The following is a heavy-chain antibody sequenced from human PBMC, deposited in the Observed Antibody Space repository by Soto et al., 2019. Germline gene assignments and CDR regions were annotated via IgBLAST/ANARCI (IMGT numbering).Heavy chain of an antibody. D-gene: IGHD4-17*01. V-gene: IGHV4-31*03. CDR3: ARDADYGGSRGGMDV. J-gene: IGHJ6*02. Sequence: QVRLEESGPGLVKPSETLSLICSVSGGSVNNANYFWNWIRHHPENGLEWIGYIYYSGSTRYNPSFKTRATLSIETTKDQFSLRLNSVTVEDTAVYFCARDADYGGSRGGMDVWGRGTTVTVSS. CDR2: IYYSGST. CDR1: GGSVNNANYF.